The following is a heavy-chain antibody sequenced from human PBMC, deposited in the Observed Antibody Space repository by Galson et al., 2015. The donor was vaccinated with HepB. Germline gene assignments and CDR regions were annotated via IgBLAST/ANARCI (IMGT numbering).Heavy chain of an antibody. CDR2: ISSSGGTV. J-gene: IGHJ6*02. Sequence: SLRLSCAASGFAFTSFSMNWVRQAPGKGLEWVSYISSSGGTVYYTDSVEVRFTISRDNAKNSLSLQINSLRAEDTAVYYRASSEPHHAGYDVWGQGTTVTVSS. CDR1: GFAFTSFS. D-gene: IGHD5-12*01. CDR3: ASSEPHHAGYDV. V-gene: IGHV3-48*01.